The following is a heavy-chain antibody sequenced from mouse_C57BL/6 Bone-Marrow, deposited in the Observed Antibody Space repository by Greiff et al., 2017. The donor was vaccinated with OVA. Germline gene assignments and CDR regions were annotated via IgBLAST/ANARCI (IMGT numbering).Heavy chain of an antibody. J-gene: IGHJ1*03. Sequence: QVQLQQSGAELVRPGASVKLSCKASGYTFTDYYINWVKQRPGQGLEWIARIYPGSGNTYYNEKFKGKATLTAEKSSSTAYMQLSSLTSEDSAVYFCARGIHIGDYWYFDVWGTGTTVTVSS. D-gene: IGHD3-1*01. V-gene: IGHV1-76*01. CDR1: GYTFTDYY. CDR3: ARGIHIGDYWYFDV. CDR2: IYPGSGNT.